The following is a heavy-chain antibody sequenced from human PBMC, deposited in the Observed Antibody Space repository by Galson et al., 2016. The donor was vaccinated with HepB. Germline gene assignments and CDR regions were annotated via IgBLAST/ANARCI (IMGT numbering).Heavy chain of an antibody. CDR3: ARDHGDSNYVAGY. CDR1: GGTFSSYA. Sequence: SVKVSCKASGGTFSSYAISWVRQAPGQGLEWMGGIIPIFGTANYAQKFQGRVTITADESTSPAYMELSSLRSEDTAVYYCARDHGDSNYVAGYWGQGTLVTVSS. J-gene: IGHJ4*02. D-gene: IGHD4-11*01. CDR2: IIPIFGTA. V-gene: IGHV1-69*13.